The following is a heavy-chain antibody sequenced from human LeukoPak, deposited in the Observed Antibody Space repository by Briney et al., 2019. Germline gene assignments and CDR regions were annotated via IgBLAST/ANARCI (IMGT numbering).Heavy chain of an antibody. V-gene: IGHV3-49*04. CDR3: TRDQYYYMDV. CDR1: GFTFGDYA. CDR2: MRSKAYGRTT. Sequence: PGGSLRLSCTGSGFTFGDYAMSWVRQAPGKGLEWVGFMRSKAYGRTTEYAASVKGRFTISRDDSKSMDHLQMNSLKTEYTAEYYCTRDQYYYMDVWGKGTTVTVSS. J-gene: IGHJ6*03.